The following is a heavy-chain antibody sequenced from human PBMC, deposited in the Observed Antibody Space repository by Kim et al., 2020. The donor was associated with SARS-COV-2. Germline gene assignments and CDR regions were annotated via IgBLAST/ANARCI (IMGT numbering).Heavy chain of an antibody. Sequence: SETLSLTCAVYGGSFSGYYWSWIRQPPGKGLEWIGEINHSGSTNYNPSLKSRVTISVDTSKNQFSLKLSSVTAADTAVYYCARGTRFIRKYYYDSSGYYPPAYGMDVWGQGTTVTVSS. D-gene: IGHD3-22*01. V-gene: IGHV4-34*01. CDR3: ARGTRFIRKYYYDSSGYYPPAYGMDV. J-gene: IGHJ6*02. CDR1: GGSFSGYY. CDR2: INHSGST.